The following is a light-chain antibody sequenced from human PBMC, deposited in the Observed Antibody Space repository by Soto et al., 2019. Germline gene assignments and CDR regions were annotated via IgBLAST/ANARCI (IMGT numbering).Light chain of an antibody. Sequence: EMVLTQSPGTLSLSPGERATLSCRASQSVSSTYLAWYQQRPGQAPRLLIYGASSRATGIPDRFSGSGSGTDFTLTVGRLEPEDFAVYFCQQYGSSPVTFGQGTRLEIK. CDR2: GAS. CDR3: QQYGSSPVT. V-gene: IGKV3-20*01. CDR1: QSVSSTY. J-gene: IGKJ5*01.